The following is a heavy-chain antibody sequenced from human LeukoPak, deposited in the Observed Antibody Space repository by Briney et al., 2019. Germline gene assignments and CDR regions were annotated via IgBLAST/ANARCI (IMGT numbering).Heavy chain of an antibody. CDR2: INWNGGST. CDR1: GFTFSSYW. D-gene: IGHD3-10*01. V-gene: IGHV3-20*04. CDR3: ARTSSTMVSQFDY. J-gene: IGHJ4*02. Sequence: GGSLRLSCAASGFTFSSYWMSWVRQAPGKGLELVSGINWNGGSTGYADSVKGRFTISRDNAKNSLYLQMNSLRAEDTALYYCARTSSTMVSQFDYWGQGTLVTVSS.